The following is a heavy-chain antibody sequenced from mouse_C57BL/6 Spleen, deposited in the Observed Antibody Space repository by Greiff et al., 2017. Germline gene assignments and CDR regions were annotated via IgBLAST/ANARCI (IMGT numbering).Heavy chain of an antibody. Sequence: DVKLVESGGGLVKPGGSLKLSCAASGFTFSDYGMHWVRQAPEKGLEWVAYISSGSSTIYYADTVKGRFTISRDNAKNTLFLQMTSLRSEDTAMYYCARADSSGPYYFDYWGQGTTLTVSS. V-gene: IGHV5-17*01. D-gene: IGHD3-2*02. CDR1: GFTFSDYG. J-gene: IGHJ2*01. CDR3: ARADSSGPYYFDY. CDR2: ISSGSSTI.